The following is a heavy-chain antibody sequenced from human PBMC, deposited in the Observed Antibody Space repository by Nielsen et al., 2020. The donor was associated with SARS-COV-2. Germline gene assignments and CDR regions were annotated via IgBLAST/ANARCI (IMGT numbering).Heavy chain of an antibody. CDR3: AEYSSSQDGMDV. V-gene: IGHV1-46*01. CDR1: GYTFISYY. Sequence: ASVKVSCKASGYTFISYYMHWVRQAPGQGLEWMGIINPSGGSTSYAQKFQGRVTMTRDTSTSTVYMELSSLRSEDTAVYYCAEYSSSQDGMDVWGQGTTVTVSS. CDR2: INPSGGST. J-gene: IGHJ6*02. D-gene: IGHD6-6*01.